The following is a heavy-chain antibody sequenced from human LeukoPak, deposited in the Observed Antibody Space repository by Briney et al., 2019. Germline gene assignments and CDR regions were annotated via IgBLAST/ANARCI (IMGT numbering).Heavy chain of an antibody. J-gene: IGHJ4*02. CDR2: INHSGST. CDR3: ASWKRITIFGVARSGVLDY. D-gene: IGHD3-3*01. CDR1: GGSFSGYY. Sequence: SETLSLTCAVYGGSFSGYYWSWIRQPPGKGLEWIGEINHSGSTNYNPSLKSRVTISVDTSKNKFSLKLSSVTAADTAVYYCASWKRITIFGVARSGVLDYWGQGTLVTVSS. V-gene: IGHV4-34*01.